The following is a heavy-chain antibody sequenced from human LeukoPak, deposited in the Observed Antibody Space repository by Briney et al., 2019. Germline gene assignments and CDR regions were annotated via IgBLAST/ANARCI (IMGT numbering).Heavy chain of an antibody. Sequence: VASVKVSCKASGGTFSSYAISWVRQAPGQGLEWMGGIIPIFGTANYAQKFQGRVTITADESTSTAYMELSSLGSEDTAVYYCARDLPSVLLWFGELYYWGQGTLVTVSS. CDR3: ARDLPSVLLWFGELYY. CDR1: GGTFSSYA. D-gene: IGHD3-10*01. J-gene: IGHJ4*02. V-gene: IGHV1-69*13. CDR2: IIPIFGTA.